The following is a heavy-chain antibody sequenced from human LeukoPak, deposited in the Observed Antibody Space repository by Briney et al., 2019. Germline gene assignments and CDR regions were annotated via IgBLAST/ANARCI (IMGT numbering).Heavy chain of an antibody. CDR3: ASEKDYGNWFDP. CDR2: IYYSGST. D-gene: IGHD4-17*01. CDR1: GGSISSSSYY. V-gene: IGHV4-39*01. Sequence: SETLSLTCTASGGSISSSSYYWGWIRQPPGKGLEWIGSIYYSGSTYYNPSLKSRVTISVDTSKNQFSLKLSSVTAADTAVYYCASEKDYGNWFDPWGQGTLVTVSS. J-gene: IGHJ5*02.